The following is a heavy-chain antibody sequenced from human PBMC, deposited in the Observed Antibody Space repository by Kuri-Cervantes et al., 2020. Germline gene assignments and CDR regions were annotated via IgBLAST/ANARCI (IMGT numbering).Heavy chain of an antibody. Sequence: GGSLRLSCAASGFTFSSYGMHWVRQAPGKGLEWVAVISYDGSNKYYSDSVKGRFTISRDNSKNTLFLQMDSLRAEDTAVYYCAKDSNRIDSPVDSWGQGVLVTVSS. CDR1: GFTFSSYG. CDR2: ISYDGSNK. D-gene: IGHD1-14*01. J-gene: IGHJ4*02. CDR3: AKDSNRIDSPVDS. V-gene: IGHV3-30*18.